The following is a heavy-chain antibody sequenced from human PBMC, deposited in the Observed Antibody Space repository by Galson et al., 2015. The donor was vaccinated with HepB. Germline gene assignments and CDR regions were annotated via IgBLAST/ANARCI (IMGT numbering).Heavy chain of an antibody. CDR3: AKLPYGDYEDYYYMDV. D-gene: IGHD4-17*01. Sequence: SLRLSCAASGFTFSSYAMSWVRQAPGKGLEWVSAISGSGGSTYYADSVKGRFTISRDNSKNTLYLQMNSLRAEDTAVYYCAKLPYGDYEDYYYMDVWGKGTTVTVSS. CDR1: GFTFSSYA. V-gene: IGHV3-23*01. CDR2: ISGSGGST. J-gene: IGHJ6*03.